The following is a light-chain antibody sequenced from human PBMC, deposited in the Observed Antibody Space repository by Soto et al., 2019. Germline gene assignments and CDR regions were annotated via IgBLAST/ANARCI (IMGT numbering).Light chain of an antibody. Sequence: QSVLTQPPSASGTPGQRVTISCSGSSSNIGSNAVNWYQQLPGTAPKLLIYNTNQRPSGAPDRFSGSKSGTSASLAISGLQSEDEADYYCVSFTTSRSYVFGTGTKVTVL. J-gene: IGLJ1*01. CDR1: SSNIGSNA. CDR2: NTN. V-gene: IGLV1-44*01. CDR3: VSFTTSRSYV.